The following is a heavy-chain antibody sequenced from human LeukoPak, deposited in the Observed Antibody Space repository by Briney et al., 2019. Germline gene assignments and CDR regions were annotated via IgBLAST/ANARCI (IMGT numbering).Heavy chain of an antibody. Sequence: PGGSLRLSCAASAFTFNTYWMSWVRQAPGKGLEWVANIKQDGSEKYYVDSVKGRFTISRDNAKNSLYLQMNSLRAEDTAVYYCARSAAPLYYYYYYMDVWGKGTTVTVSS. CDR1: AFTFNTYW. CDR3: ARSAAPLYYYYYYMDV. D-gene: IGHD2-15*01. CDR2: IKQDGSEK. V-gene: IGHV3-7*01. J-gene: IGHJ6*03.